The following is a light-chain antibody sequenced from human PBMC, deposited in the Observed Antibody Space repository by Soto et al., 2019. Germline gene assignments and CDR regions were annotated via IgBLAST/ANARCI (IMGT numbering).Light chain of an antibody. Sequence: DIQMTQSPSSVSASVGDRVTITCRASQGISSLLAWYQQKPGKAPNLLIHTASSLQSGVPSRFSGSGSGTDFTLTSSSLQPADFATYYCQQANSFPLTFGGGTQVEIK. J-gene: IGKJ4*01. CDR1: QGISSL. CDR3: QQANSFPLT. CDR2: TAS. V-gene: IGKV1-12*01.